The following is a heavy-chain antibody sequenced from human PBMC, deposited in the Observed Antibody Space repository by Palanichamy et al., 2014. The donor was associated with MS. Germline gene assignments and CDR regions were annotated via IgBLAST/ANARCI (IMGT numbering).Heavy chain of an antibody. CDR2: IKSGFDGETT. J-gene: IGHJ4*02. V-gene: IGHV3-15*01. CDR3: ATRGFCSSEVCYSLGE. CDR1: GFTFTKAW. D-gene: IGHD2-2*01. Sequence: EVQLVESGGGLVXPGGSLRLSCAGSGFTFTKAWMHWVRQAPGKGLEWLGRIKSGFDGETTDYAAPVKGRFTISRDDSKNTLYLQMNSLKIEDTAVYYCATRGFCSSEVCYSLGEWGQGTLVTVSS.